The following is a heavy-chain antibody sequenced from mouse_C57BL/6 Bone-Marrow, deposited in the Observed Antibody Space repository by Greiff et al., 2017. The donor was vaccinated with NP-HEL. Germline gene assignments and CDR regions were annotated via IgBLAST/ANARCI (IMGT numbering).Heavy chain of an antibody. CDR3: ARKGIHYYGSSPYAMDY. Sequence: QVQLQQSGAELARPGASVKLSCKASGYTFPSYGISWVKQRTGQGLEWIGEIYPRSGNTYYNEKFKGKATLTEDKSSSTAYMELRSLTSEDSAVYFCARKGIHYYGSSPYAMDYWGQGTSVTVSS. V-gene: IGHV1-81*01. CDR1: GYTFPSYG. D-gene: IGHD1-1*01. J-gene: IGHJ4*01. CDR2: IYPRSGNT.